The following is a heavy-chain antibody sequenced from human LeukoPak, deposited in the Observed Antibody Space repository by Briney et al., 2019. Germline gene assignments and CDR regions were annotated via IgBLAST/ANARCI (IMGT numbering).Heavy chain of an antibody. CDR2: ISSNGGGT. V-gene: IGHV3-64D*09. CDR3: VKVQDGSTFDY. Sequence: GGSLRLSCSASGFTFSSYAMYWVRQAPGMGLEYASSISSNGGGTHYADSVRGRFTISRDNSRNTLYLQMSSLRPEDTAVYYCVKVQDGSTFDYWGQGTLVTVSS. D-gene: IGHD5-24*01. CDR1: GFTFSSYA. J-gene: IGHJ4*02.